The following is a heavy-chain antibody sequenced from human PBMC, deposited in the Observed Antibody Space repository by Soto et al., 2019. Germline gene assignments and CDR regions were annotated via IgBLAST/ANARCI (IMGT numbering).Heavy chain of an antibody. CDR1: GGSISSSRYY. CDR2: IYYSGST. Sequence: PSETLSLTCTVSGGSISSSRYYWGWIRQPPGKGLEWIGSIYYSGSTYYNPSLKSRVTISVDTSKNQFSLKLSSVTAADTAVYYCAERYDFWSGYFPAWGQGTLVTVSS. D-gene: IGHD3-3*01. CDR3: AERYDFWSGYFPA. J-gene: IGHJ5*02. V-gene: IGHV4-39*01.